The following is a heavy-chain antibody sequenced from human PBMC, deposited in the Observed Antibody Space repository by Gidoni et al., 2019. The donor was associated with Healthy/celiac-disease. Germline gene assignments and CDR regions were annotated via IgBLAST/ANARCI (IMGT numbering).Heavy chain of an antibody. CDR1: GGTFSSYA. J-gene: IGHJ4*02. CDR3: ARDPVGSGVGATRGDY. D-gene: IGHD1-26*01. CDR2: IIPILGIA. Sequence: QLVQSGAEVKKPGSSVKVSCKASGGTFSSYAISWVRQDPGQGLGWMGRIIPILGIANYAQKFQGRVTITADKSTSTAYMELSSLRSEDTAVYYCARDPVGSGVGATRGDYWGQGTLVTVSS. V-gene: IGHV1-69*04.